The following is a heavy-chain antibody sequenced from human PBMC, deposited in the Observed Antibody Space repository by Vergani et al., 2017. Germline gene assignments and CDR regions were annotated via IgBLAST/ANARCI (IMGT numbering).Heavy chain of an antibody. Sequence: QVQLQESGPGLVKPSETLSLTCTVSGGSISSYYWSWIRQPPGKGLEWIGYIYYSGSTNYNPSLKSRVTISVDTSKNQFSLKLSPVTAADTAVYYCARVEISMIVVVMDWYFDLWGRGTLVTVSS. CDR2: IYYSGST. V-gene: IGHV4-59*01. CDR3: ARVEISMIVVVMDWYFDL. J-gene: IGHJ2*01. D-gene: IGHD3-22*01. CDR1: GGSISSYY.